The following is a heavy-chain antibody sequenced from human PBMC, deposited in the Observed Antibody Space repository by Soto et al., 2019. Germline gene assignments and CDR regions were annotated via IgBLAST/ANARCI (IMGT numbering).Heavy chain of an antibody. D-gene: IGHD5-12*01. CDR3: AKDLTRYSGALDGVDV. Sequence: PGGSLRLSCAASGFTFSRYAMHWVRQAPGKGLEWVSTISGSGGSTFYADSVKGRFTISRDNSKNTLYLQMNSLRAEDTAVYYCAKDLTRYSGALDGVDVWGQGTTVTVSS. J-gene: IGHJ6*02. CDR1: GFTFSRYA. CDR2: ISGSGGST. V-gene: IGHV3-23*01.